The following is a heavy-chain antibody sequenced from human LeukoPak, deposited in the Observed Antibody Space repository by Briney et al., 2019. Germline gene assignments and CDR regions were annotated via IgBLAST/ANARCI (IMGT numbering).Heavy chain of an antibody. D-gene: IGHD5-24*01. CDR1: GGSISSGGYY. J-gene: IGHJ4*02. CDR2: IYYSGSA. CDR3: ARETEMATIDY. V-gene: IGHV4-31*03. Sequence: SETLSLTCTVSGGSISSGGYYWSWIRQHPGKGLEWIGYIYYSGSAYYNPSLKSRVTMSVDTSENQFSLKLSSVTAADTAVYYCARETEMATIDYWGQGTLVTVSS.